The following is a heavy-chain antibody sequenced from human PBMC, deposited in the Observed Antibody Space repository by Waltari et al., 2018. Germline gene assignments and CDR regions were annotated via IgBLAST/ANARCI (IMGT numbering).Heavy chain of an antibody. V-gene: IGHV3-7*01. Sequence: EVQLVESGGGLVQPGGSLRLSCAASGFTFSSYWMSWVRQAPGKGLEWVANIKQDGSEKYYVDSVKGRFTISRDNAKNSLYLQMNSLRAEDTAVYYCAREDVYYYYGMDVWGQGTTVTVSS. CDR3: AREDVYYYYGMDV. J-gene: IGHJ6*02. CDR2: IKQDGSEK. CDR1: GFTFSSYW.